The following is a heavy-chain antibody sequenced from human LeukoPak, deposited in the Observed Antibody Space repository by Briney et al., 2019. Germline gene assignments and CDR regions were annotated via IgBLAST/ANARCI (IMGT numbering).Heavy chain of an antibody. CDR3: ARSVWFGESPFDY. V-gene: IGHV3-69-1*01. Sequence: PGVSLRLSCVVSGFTFSDYYMNWVRQAPGKGLEWVSSISSSSTIYYADSVKGRFTISRDNAKNSLYLQMNSLRAEDTAVYYCARSVWFGESPFDYWGQGTLVTVSS. J-gene: IGHJ4*02. D-gene: IGHD3-10*01. CDR2: ISSSSTI. CDR1: GFTFSDYY.